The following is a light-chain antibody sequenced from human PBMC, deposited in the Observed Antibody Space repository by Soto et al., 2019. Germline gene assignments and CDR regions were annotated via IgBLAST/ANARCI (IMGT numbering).Light chain of an antibody. CDR3: QQFNSYPLWIT. J-gene: IGKJ5*01. V-gene: IGKV1-13*02. Sequence: AIQLTQSPSSLTASVGDRVTITCRASQGISSALAWYQQKPGKAPKLLIYDASSLESGVPSRFSGSGSGTDFTLTISSLQPEDFATYYCQQFNSYPLWITFGQWTRLEIK. CDR2: DAS. CDR1: QGISSA.